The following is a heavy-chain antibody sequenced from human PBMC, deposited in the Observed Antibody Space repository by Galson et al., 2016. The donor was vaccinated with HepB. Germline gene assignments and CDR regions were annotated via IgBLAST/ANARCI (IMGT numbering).Heavy chain of an antibody. CDR1: GYTSTNYY. V-gene: IGHV1-46*04. CDR2: INPRGGGT. J-gene: IGHJ4*02. CDR3: ASETAAGHYFES. D-gene: IGHD2-15*01. Sequence: SVKVSCKASGYTSTNYYMHWVRQAPGRGLEWIGIINPRGGGTNYAQSLQGRVTMTRDMTTRTDYMEVSSLRSEDKAGYYCASETAAGHYFESWGQGTLVTVSS.